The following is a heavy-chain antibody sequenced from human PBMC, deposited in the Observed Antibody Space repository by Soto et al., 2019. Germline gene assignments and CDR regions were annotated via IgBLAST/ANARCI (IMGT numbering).Heavy chain of an antibody. V-gene: IGHV4-61*01. J-gene: IGHJ4*02. Sequence: SETLSLTCTVSGGSVSSGNYYWSWIRQPPGKGLEWIGYIFHTGTTNYNPSLKSRVTISLDTSMNQFSLKLSSVTPADTAVYNCTRAPVSGSYCFDFWGQGTPVTVSS. D-gene: IGHD1-26*01. CDR1: GGSVSSGNYY. CDR3: TRAPVSGSYCFDF. CDR2: IFHTGTT.